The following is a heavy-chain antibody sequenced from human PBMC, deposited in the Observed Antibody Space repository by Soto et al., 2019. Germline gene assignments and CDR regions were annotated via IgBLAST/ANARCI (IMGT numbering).Heavy chain of an antibody. Sequence: QVQLMQSGTEVAKPGASVKVSCKTSGNTVGTFGLSWVRLARGQGLEWMGWIVGDSGATVYSQKFQGRVTMYSDRSAITACMELRSLTSDDSALYYCARVAGYGSGSRRFDTWGQGTLVSVSS. CDR2: IVGDSGAT. D-gene: IGHD3-10*01. CDR1: GNTVGTFG. CDR3: ARVAGYGSGSRRFDT. J-gene: IGHJ4*02. V-gene: IGHV1-18*01.